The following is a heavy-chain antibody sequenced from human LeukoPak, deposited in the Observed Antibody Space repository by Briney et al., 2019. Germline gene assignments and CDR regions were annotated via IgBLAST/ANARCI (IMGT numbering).Heavy chain of an antibody. D-gene: IGHD3-9*01. V-gene: IGHV3-74*01. Sequence: PGGSLRLSCAASGFTFSSYWMHWVRQAPGKGLVWVSRINSDGSSTSYADSVKGRFTISRDNAKNTLYLQMNSLRAEDTAVYYCARGDFYDILDYWGQGTLVTVSS. CDR1: GFTFSSYW. J-gene: IGHJ4*02. CDR3: ARGDFYDILDY. CDR2: INSDGSST.